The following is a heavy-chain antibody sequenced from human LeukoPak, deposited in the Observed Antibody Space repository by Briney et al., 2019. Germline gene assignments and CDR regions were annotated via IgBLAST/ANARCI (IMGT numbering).Heavy chain of an antibody. CDR3: AKKGWYGGGYFDY. D-gene: IGHD6-19*01. CDR2: ISGSGGST. J-gene: IGHJ4*02. Sequence: GGSLRLSCAASGFTFSSYAMSWVRQAPGKGLEWVSVISGSGGSTYYADSVRGRFTISRDNSKNTLYLQMNSLRAEDTAVYYCAKKGWYGGGYFDYWGQGTLVTVSS. V-gene: IGHV3-23*01. CDR1: GFTFSSYA.